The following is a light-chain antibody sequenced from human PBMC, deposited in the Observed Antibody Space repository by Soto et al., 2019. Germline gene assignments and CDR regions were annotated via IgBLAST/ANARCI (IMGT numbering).Light chain of an antibody. CDR2: GES. V-gene: IGKV3-15*01. CDR3: QQYNNWPRT. CDR1: QSLSSN. J-gene: IGKJ1*01. Sequence: MVMTRAPVTLSVSPGERATLSCMASQSLSSNLAWYQQKPGQAPRLLIYGESTRATGIPARFSGSGSGTEFTLNISRLQPEDFAVYYCQQYNNWPRTFGQGTQVDIK.